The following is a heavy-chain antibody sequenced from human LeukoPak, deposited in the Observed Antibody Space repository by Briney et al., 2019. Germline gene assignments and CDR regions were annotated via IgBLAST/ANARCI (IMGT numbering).Heavy chain of an antibody. CDR2: IYHSGST. CDR3: ARDRYCSSTSCYGIDC. Sequence: LETLSLTCTVSGYSISSGYYWGWIRQPPGKGLEWIGSIYHSGSTYYNPSLKSRVTISVDTSKNQFSLKLSSVTAADTAVYYCARDRYCSSTSCYGIDCWGQGTLVTVSS. CDR1: GYSISSGYY. V-gene: IGHV4-38-2*02. D-gene: IGHD2-2*01. J-gene: IGHJ4*02.